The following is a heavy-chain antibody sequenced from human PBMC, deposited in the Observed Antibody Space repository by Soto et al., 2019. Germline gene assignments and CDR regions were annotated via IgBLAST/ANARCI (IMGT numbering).Heavy chain of an antibody. J-gene: IGHJ5*02. D-gene: IGHD3-22*01. CDR3: ARDFFDSSDYTTNWFDP. V-gene: IGHV4-39*01. Sequence: SETLSLTCSVSGDSISNSRFYWAWIRQPPGEGLEWIGSIYHTGNAYYKPSLKSQVTKSVDTSKNQFSLKLTSVTAADAALYYCARDFFDSSDYTTNWFDPWGQGTLVTVSS. CDR1: GDSISNSRFY. CDR2: IYHTGNA.